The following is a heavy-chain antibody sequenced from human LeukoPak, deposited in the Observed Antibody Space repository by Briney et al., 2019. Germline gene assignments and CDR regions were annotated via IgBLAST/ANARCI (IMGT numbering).Heavy chain of an antibody. CDR2: INHSGST. J-gene: IGHJ5*02. D-gene: IGHD2-2*01. Sequence: PSETLSLTCAVYGGSFSGYYWGWIRQPPGKGLEWIGEINHSGSTNYNPSLKSRVTISVDTSKNQFSLKLGSVTAADTAVYYCARPRGRYCSSTSCHSSNNWFDPWGQGTLVTVSS. CDR3: ARPRGRYCSSTSCHSSNNWFDP. CDR1: GGSFSGYY. V-gene: IGHV4-34*01.